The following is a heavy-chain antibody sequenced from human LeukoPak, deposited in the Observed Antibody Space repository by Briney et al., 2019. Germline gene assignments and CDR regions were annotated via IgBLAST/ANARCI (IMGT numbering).Heavy chain of an antibody. J-gene: IGHJ4*02. V-gene: IGHV3-21*01. Sequence: GGSLRLSCAASGFTFSSYSMNWVRQAPGKGLEWVSSISSSSSYIYYADSVKGRFTISRDNAKNSLYLQMNSLRAEDTAVYYCATINWELTHLFDYWGQGTLVTVSS. CDR2: ISSSSSYI. CDR1: GFTFSSYS. D-gene: IGHD1-26*01. CDR3: ATINWELTHLFDY.